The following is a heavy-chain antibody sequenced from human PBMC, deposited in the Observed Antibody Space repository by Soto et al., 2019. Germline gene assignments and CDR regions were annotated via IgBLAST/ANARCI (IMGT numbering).Heavy chain of an antibody. J-gene: IGHJ6*02. CDR3: ARGSAYSGSFYYYGMDV. Sequence: ASVKVSCKASGYTFTSYDINWVRQATGQGLEWMGWINPNSGGTNYAQKFQGWVTMTRDTSISTAYMELSRLRSDDTAVYYCARGSAYSGSFYYYGMDVWGQGTTVTVSS. V-gene: IGHV1-2*04. CDR1: GYTFTSYD. D-gene: IGHD1-26*01. CDR2: INPNSGGT.